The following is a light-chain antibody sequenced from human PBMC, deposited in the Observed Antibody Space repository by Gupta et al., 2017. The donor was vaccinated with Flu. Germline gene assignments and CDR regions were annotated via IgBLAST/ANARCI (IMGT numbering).Light chain of an antibody. CDR1: SSNFGAGYD. CDR3: QSYDNNLTGPGV. CDR2: ANT. Sequence: HSVLTQPPSVSGAPGQRVTISCTGGSSNFGAGYDVHWFQQLPGAAPKLLIYANTNRPSGVPDRFSGSKSGTSASLAITGLQAEDEATYICQSYDNNLTGPGVFGGGTRLTVL. J-gene: IGLJ3*02. V-gene: IGLV1-40*01.